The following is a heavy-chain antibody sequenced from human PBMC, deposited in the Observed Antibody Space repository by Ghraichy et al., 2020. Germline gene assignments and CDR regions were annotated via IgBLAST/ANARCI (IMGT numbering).Heavy chain of an antibody. CDR1: GGSFSGYY. J-gene: IGHJ6*04. CDR2: INHSGST. D-gene: IGHD5-18*01. Sequence: SCAVYGGSFSGYYWSWIRQPPGKGLEWIGEINHSGSTNYNPSLKSRVTISVDTSKNQFSLKLSSVTAADTAVYYCARKRTGYSYGRIMDVWGKGTTVTVSS. CDR3: ARKRTGYSYGRIMDV. V-gene: IGHV4-34*01.